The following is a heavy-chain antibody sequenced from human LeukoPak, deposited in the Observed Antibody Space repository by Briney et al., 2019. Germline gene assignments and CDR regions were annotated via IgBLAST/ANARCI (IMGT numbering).Heavy chain of an antibody. V-gene: IGHV1-69-2*01. CDR3: AQGTLYFDF. J-gene: IGHJ4*02. CDR2: IDPVDDET. CDR1: GYTFTDYY. Sequence: KISCQTSGYTFTDYYLHWVRQAPGKGLEWVGRIDPVDDETYYERDFQARVTITADKSRNVAYLELSSLTSEDTAVFYCAQGTLYFDFWGQGTLVTVSS.